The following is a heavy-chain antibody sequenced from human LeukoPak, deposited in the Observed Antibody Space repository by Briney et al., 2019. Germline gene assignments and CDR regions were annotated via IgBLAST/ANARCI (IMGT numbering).Heavy chain of an antibody. J-gene: IGHJ6*03. Sequence: GEPLQISCTGSGYSFTSYWIGWGRQMPGQGRVWMSIIYPGDSDTRYSPSFQGQVTISADKSISTAYLQWSSLKASDTAMYYCARHRYGGGYDFWSGYSDYYYMDVWGKGTTVTVSS. V-gene: IGHV5-51*01. CDR1: GYSFTSYW. CDR2: IYPGDSDT. D-gene: IGHD3-3*01. CDR3: ARHRYGGGYDFWSGYSDYYYMDV.